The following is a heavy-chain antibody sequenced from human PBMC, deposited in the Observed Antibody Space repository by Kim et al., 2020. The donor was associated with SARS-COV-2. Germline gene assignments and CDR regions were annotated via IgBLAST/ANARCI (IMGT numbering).Heavy chain of an antibody. V-gene: IGHV3-33*06. Sequence: EKGRFNISRDNSKNTLYLRMNNLRAEDTAVYYCAKERRKYCSGGSCHLEYWGQGTLVTVSS. J-gene: IGHJ4*02. D-gene: IGHD2-15*01. CDR3: AKERRKYCSGGSCHLEY.